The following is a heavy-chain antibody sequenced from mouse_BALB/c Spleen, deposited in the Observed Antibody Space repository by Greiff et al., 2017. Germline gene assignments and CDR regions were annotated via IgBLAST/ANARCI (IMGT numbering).Heavy chain of an antibody. CDR1: GFSLTGYG. J-gene: IGHJ2*01. Sequence: QVQLQQSGPGLVAPSQSLSITCTVSGFSLTGYGVNWVRQPPGKGLEWLGMIWGDGSSDYNSALKSRLSISKDNSKSQVFLKMNSLQTDDTARYYCARDHYYGPFDYWGQGTTLTVSS. V-gene: IGHV2-6-7*01. CDR3: ARDHYYGPFDY. D-gene: IGHD1-2*01. CDR2: IWGDGSS.